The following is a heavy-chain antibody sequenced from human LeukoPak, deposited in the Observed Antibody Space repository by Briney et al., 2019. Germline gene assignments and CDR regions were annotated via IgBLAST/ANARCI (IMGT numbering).Heavy chain of an antibody. CDR2: IYYSGST. J-gene: IGHJ3*02. CDR3: ARIVVVHRAFDI. D-gene: IGHD3-22*01. V-gene: IGHV4-59*08. CDR1: GGSISSYY. Sequence: PSGTLSLTCTVSGGSISSYYWSWIRQPPGKGLEWIGYIYYSGSTNYNPSLKSRVTISVDTSKNQFSLKLSSVTAADTAVYYCARIVVVHRAFDIWGQGTMVTVSS.